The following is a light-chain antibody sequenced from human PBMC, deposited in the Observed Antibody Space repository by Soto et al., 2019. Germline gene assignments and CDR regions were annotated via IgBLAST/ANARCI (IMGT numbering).Light chain of an antibody. V-gene: IGKV1-33*01. CDR2: DAS. J-gene: IGKJ2*01. CDR3: PQYDNLHPVYT. CDR1: QDISNY. Sequence: DLQMTQSPSSLSASVGDRVTITCQASQDISNYLNGYQQKPGKAPKLLIYDASNLETGVPSRFSGSGSGTDFTFTISSLQPEDIATYYCPQYDNLHPVYTFGQGTKLEIK.